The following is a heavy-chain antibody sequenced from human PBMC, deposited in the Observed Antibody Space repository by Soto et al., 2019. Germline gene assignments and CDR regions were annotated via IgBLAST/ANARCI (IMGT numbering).Heavy chain of an antibody. CDR2: ISDDGSNK. Sequence: QVQLVESGGGVVQPGRSLRLSCAASGFTFSTYAMHWVRQAPGKGLEWVATISDDGSNKYYADSVKGRFTISRDNSKDTLYLQMNSLRAEGTAVYYCPREGHGDWFDPWGQGTLVTVSS. V-gene: IGHV3-30-3*01. CDR3: PREGHGDWFDP. CDR1: GFTFSTYA. D-gene: IGHD3-10*01. J-gene: IGHJ5*02.